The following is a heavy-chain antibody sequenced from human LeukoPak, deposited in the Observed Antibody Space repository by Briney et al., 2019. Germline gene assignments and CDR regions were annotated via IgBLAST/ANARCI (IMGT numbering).Heavy chain of an antibody. D-gene: IGHD3-10*01. V-gene: IGHV3-21*01. Sequence: PGGSLRLSCAASGFTFSSYSMNWVRQAPGKGLEWVSSISSSSSYIYYADSVKGRFTISRDNAKNSLYLQMNSLRAEDTAVYYCARSRYYGSGSSLLFDYWGQGTLVTVSS. CDR3: ARSRYYGSGSSLLFDY. CDR1: GFTFSSYS. J-gene: IGHJ4*02. CDR2: ISSSSSYI.